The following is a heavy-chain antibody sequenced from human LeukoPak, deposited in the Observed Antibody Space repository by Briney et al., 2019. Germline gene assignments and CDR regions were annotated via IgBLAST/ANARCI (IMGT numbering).Heavy chain of an antibody. CDR1: GFTFSSYS. V-gene: IGHV3-21*01. CDR3: ARPDNYYESSGYYYDY. CDR2: ISSSSSYI. D-gene: IGHD3-22*01. Sequence: PGGSLRLSCAASGFTFSSYSMNWVRQAPGKGLEWVSSISSSSSYIYYADSVKGRFTISRDNAKNSLYLQMNSLRGEDTAVYYCARPDNYYESSGYYYDYWGQGTLVTVSS. J-gene: IGHJ4*02.